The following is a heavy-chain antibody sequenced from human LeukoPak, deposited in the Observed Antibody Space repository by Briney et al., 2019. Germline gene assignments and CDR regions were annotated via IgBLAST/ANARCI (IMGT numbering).Heavy chain of an antibody. CDR2: MNPNSGNT. CDR3: ASRYSGYDSLDP. V-gene: IGHV1-8*01. J-gene: IGHJ5*02. Sequence: ASVKVSCKASGYTFTSYDINWVRQATGQGLEWMGWMNPNSGNTGYAQKFQGRVTMTRNTSISTAYMELSSLRSEDTAVYYCASRYSGYDSLDPWGQGTLVTVSS. D-gene: IGHD5-12*01. CDR1: GYTFTSYD.